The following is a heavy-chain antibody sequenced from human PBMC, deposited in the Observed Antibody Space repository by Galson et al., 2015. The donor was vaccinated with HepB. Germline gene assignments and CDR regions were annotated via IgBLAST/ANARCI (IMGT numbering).Heavy chain of an antibody. CDR1: GFTFSAHS. Sequence: SLRLSCAASGFTFSAHSLNWVRQAPGKGLEWVSYISGSGRGRTITYYADSVKGRLTISRDNAKNSLYLQMNSVRAEDTAVYYCARTPNSMTTVSAVDYWGQGTLVTVSS. CDR2: ISGSGRGRTIT. D-gene: IGHD4-17*01. CDR3: ARTPNSMTTVSAVDY. V-gene: IGHV3-48*01. J-gene: IGHJ4*02.